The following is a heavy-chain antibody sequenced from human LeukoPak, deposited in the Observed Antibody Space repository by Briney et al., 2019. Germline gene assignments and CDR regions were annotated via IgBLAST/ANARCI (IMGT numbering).Heavy chain of an antibody. CDR2: ISYDGSNK. Sequence: GGSLRLSCAASGFTFSSYGMHWVRQAPGKGLEWVAVISYDGSNKYYADSVKGRFTISRDNSKNTLYLQMNSLRAEDTAVYYCASDYGSGSSYSDYWGQGTLVTVSS. J-gene: IGHJ4*02. D-gene: IGHD3-10*01. CDR3: ASDYGSGSSYSDY. CDR1: GFTFSSYG. V-gene: IGHV3-30*03.